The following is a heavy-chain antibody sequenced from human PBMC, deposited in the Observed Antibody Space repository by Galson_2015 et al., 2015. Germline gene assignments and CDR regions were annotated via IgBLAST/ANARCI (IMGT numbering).Heavy chain of an antibody. V-gene: IGHV3-23*01. D-gene: IGHD4-17*01. CDR3: AKDMTTVSLSADY. J-gene: IGHJ4*02. CDR2: ISSSGGSTT. Sequence: SLRLSCAASDFTFSKYPMSWVRQAPGKRLEWVSAISSSGGSTTFYADSVKGRFTISRDNSKNTLYLQMHSLKAEDTAVYYCAKDMTTVSLSADYWGQGTLVTVSS. CDR1: DFTFSKYP.